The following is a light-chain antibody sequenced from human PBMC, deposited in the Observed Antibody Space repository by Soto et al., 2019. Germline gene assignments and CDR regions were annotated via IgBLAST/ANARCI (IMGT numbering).Light chain of an antibody. CDR3: MQGGHWPT. V-gene: IGKV2-30*01. Sequence: DVVMTQSPLSLPVTLGQPASISCRSSQSLVSSNGNTYLNWFQQRPGQSPRRLVYKVSNRDSGVPDRFSGSGSGTDFTLKISRVEAEDVGYYYCMQGGHWPTFGQGTKLEIK. CDR1: QSLVSSNGNTY. J-gene: IGKJ2*01. CDR2: KVS.